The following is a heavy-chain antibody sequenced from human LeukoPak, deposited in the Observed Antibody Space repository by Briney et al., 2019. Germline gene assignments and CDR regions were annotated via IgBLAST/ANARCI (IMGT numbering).Heavy chain of an antibody. CDR3: ARGVMPTYYDILTGSHLTGGNWFDR. CDR1: GYTFTGYY. J-gene: IGHJ5*02. Sequence: ASVKVSCKASGYTFTGYYMHWVRQAPGQGLEWMGWINPNSGGTNYAQKFQGWVTMTRDTSISTAYMELSRLRSDDTAVYYCARGVMPTYYDILTGSHLTGGNWFDRWGQGTLVSVSS. CDR2: INPNSGGT. D-gene: IGHD3-9*01. V-gene: IGHV1-2*04.